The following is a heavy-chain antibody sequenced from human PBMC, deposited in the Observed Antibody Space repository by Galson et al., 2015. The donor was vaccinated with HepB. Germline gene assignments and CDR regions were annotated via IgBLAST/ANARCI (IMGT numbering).Heavy chain of an antibody. V-gene: IGHV4-34*01. CDR1: GGSFSGYY. CDR3: ARFSPYSSGYYTDY. CDR2: INHSGST. D-gene: IGHD3-22*01. J-gene: IGHJ4*02. Sequence: SETLSLTCAVYGGSFSGYYWSWIRQPPGKGLEWIGEINHSGSTNYNPSLKSRVTISVDTSKNQFSLKLSSVTAADTAVYYCARFSPYSSGYYTDYWGQGTLVTVSS.